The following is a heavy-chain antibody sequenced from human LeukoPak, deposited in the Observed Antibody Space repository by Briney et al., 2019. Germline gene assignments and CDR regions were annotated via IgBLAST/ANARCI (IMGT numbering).Heavy chain of an antibody. Sequence: GGSLRPSCVSSGFTFNIYGMSWVRQAPGKGREWVSSVGGGDDIHYADPVKGRFTGYRDDAKNTVYLQMNSLRVEDTAIYFCPKDATPRNRLWDHFDSWGQGTLVSVSS. J-gene: IGHJ4*02. CDR2: VGGGDDI. CDR3: PKDATPRNRLWDHFDS. CDR1: GFTFNIYG. D-gene: IGHD2-21*01. V-gene: IGHV3-23*01.